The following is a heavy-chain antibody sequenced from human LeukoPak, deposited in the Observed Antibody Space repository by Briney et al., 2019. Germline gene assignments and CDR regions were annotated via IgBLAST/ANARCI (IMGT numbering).Heavy chain of an antibody. CDR2: INHSGST. CDR1: GGSFSGYY. V-gene: IGHV4-34*01. J-gene: IGHJ3*02. Sequence: SETLSLTCAVYGGSFSGYYWSWIRQPPGKGLEWIGAINHSGSTNYNPSLKSRVTISVDTSKNQFSLKLSSVTAADTAVYYCARGRAFDIWGQGTMVTVSS. CDR3: ARGRAFDI.